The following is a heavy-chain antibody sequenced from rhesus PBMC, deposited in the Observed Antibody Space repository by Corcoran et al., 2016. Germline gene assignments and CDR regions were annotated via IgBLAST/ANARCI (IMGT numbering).Heavy chain of an antibody. CDR3: ARGGDTAAAFDY. CDR2: SYGSSGST. CDR1: GYSISSGYD. D-gene: IGHD5-42*01. V-gene: IGHV4-76*01. Sequence: QVQLQESGPGVVKPSETLSLTCAVSGYSISSGYDWSWIRQPPGKGLEWIGYSYGSSGSTNYNPSLKNRVTSSKDTSKNQFSLKLSSVTAADTAVYYCARGGDTAAAFDYWGQGVLVTVSS. J-gene: IGHJ4*01.